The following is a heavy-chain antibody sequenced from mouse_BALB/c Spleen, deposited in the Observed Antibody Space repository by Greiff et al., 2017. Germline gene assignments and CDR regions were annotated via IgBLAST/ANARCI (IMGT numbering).Heavy chain of an antibody. CDR2: ISDGGSYT. CDR3: ARVGLRYAMDY. D-gene: IGHD4-1*01. V-gene: IGHV5-4*02. J-gene: IGHJ4*01. Sequence: EVMLVESGGGLVKPGGSLKLSCAASGFTFSDYYMYWVRQTPEKRLEWVATISDGGSYTYYPDSVKGRFTISRDNAKNNLYLQMSSLKSEDTAMYYCARVGLRYAMDYWGQGTSVTVSS. CDR1: GFTFSDYY.